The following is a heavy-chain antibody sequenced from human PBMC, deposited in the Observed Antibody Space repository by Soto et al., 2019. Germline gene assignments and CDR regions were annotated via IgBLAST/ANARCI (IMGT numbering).Heavy chain of an antibody. D-gene: IGHD6-13*01. CDR2: IYYSGSA. V-gene: IGHV4-31*03. CDR1: GGSISSGDYC. J-gene: IGHJ4*02. Sequence: SETLSLTCIVSGGSISSGDYCWSWIRQHPGKGLEWIGYIYYSGSAYYNPSLKSRVTMSVDTSKNQFSLKLSSVTAADTAIYFCARDASSKWHYFDYWGQGTLVTVSS. CDR3: ARDASSKWHYFDY.